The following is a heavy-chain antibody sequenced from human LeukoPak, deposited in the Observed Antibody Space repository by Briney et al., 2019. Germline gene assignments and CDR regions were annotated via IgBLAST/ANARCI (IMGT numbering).Heavy chain of an antibody. CDR1: GYTFTSYG. V-gene: IGHV1-18*01. Sequence: ASVKVSCKASGYTFTSYGISWVRQAPGQGLEWMGWISAYNGNTNYAQKLQGRVTMTTDTSTSTAYMELRSLSSDDTAVYYCARDLGYCSSTSCSTRGWFDPWGQGTLVTVSS. J-gene: IGHJ5*02. CDR2: ISAYNGNT. D-gene: IGHD2-2*01. CDR3: ARDLGYCSSTSCSTRGWFDP.